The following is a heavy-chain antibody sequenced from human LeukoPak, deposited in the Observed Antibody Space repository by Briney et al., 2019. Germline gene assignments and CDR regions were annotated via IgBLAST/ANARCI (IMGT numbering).Heavy chain of an antibody. CDR1: GFTFSSYE. D-gene: IGHD2-15*01. V-gene: IGHV3-48*03. CDR2: ISSSGSTI. J-gene: IGHJ6*04. CDR3: ARDLYWYHYCYGMDV. Sequence: GGSLRLSCAASGFTFSSYEMNWVRQAPGKGLEWVSYISSSGSTIYYADSVKGRFTISRDNAKNSLYLQMNSLRAEDTAVYYCARDLYWYHYCYGMDVWGKGTTVTVSS.